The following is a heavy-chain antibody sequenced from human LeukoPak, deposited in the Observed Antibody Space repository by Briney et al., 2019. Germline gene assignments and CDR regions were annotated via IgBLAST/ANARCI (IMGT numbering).Heavy chain of an antibody. D-gene: IGHD1-26*01. J-gene: IGHJ5*02. V-gene: IGHV3-7*01. CDR2: INQYGRHS. CDR1: GFAFSTYG. Sequence: GGSLRLSCVASGFAFSTYGMTWVRQAPGQGLEWEANINQYGRHSSFVNSVEGRFSISRDNAQNSLYLQIDSLSADDPALYYCARGGRGWFHPWGQGTLLTVSS. CDR3: ARGGRGWFHP.